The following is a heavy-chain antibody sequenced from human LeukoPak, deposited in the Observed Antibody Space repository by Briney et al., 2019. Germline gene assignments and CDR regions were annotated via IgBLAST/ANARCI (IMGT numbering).Heavy chain of an antibody. CDR1: GFTFSRYA. D-gene: IGHD3-10*01. Sequence: PGGSLRLSCAASGFTFSRYAMSWVRQAPGKGLEGVSAISGSGGSTYYADSVKGRFTISRDNSKNTLYLQMNSLRAEDTAVYYCATHLTYYYGSGSLSYWGQGTLVTVSS. V-gene: IGHV3-23*01. CDR3: ATHLTYYYGSGSLSY. J-gene: IGHJ4*02. CDR2: ISGSGGST.